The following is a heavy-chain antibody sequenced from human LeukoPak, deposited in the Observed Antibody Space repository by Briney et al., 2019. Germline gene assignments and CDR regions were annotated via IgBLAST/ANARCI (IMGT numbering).Heavy chain of an antibody. J-gene: IGHJ3*02. D-gene: IGHD3-9*01. CDR3: ANLDLYYDILTGYSDNVYDI. CDR2: ISFDETKK. Sequence: PGRSLRLSCAASGFTFTNYGMHWVRQAPGKGLEWVAAISFDETKKYYADSVRGRFTLSRDNSKNTVYLQMKSLRADDTADYYCANLDLYYDILTGYSDNVYDIGGQGTMVSVSS. CDR1: GFTFTNYG. V-gene: IGHV3-30*18.